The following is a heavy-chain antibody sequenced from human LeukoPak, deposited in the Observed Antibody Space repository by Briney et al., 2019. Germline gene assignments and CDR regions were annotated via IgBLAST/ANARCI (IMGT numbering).Heavy chain of an antibody. V-gene: IGHV4-59*11. J-gene: IGHJ4*02. CDR3: MTIKRGNIFGYFDF. CDR2: VFDSGRT. CDR1: GGSMTTHH. Sequence: SETLSLTCTVSGGSMTTHHWNWIRQTPGKGLEWIGYVFDSGRTKENPSLKSRVTLSADTSKNQLSLRLSSVTAADTAVYYCMTIKRGNIFGYFDFWGQGILVTVPS. D-gene: IGHD5-18*01.